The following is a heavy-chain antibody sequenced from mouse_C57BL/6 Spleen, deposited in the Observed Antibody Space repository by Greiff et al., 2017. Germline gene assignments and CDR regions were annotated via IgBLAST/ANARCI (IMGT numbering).Heavy chain of an antibody. Sequence: EVKLEESGGGLVKPGGSLKLSCAASGFTFSSYTMSWVRQTPEKRLEWVATISGGGGNTYYPDSVKGRFTISRDNAKNTLYLQMSSLRSEDTALYYCARQRLRPGAMDYWGQGTSVTVSS. V-gene: IGHV5-9*01. CDR3: ARQRLRPGAMDY. D-gene: IGHD1-2*01. CDR1: GFTFSSYT. CDR2: ISGGGGNT. J-gene: IGHJ4*01.